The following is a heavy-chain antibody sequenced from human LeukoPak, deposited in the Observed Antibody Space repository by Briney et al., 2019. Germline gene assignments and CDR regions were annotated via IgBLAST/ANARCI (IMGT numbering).Heavy chain of an antibody. D-gene: IGHD3-10*01. CDR2: ISAYNGNT. CDR1: GYTFTSYG. V-gene: IGHV1-18*01. J-gene: IGHJ4*02. Sequence: ATVKVSCKASGYTFTSYGISWVRQAPGQGLEWMGWISAYNGNTNYAQKLQGRVTMTTDTSTSTACMELRSLRSDDTAVYYCARGGRNYYGSGSYYHGDYWGQGTLVTVSS. CDR3: ARGGRNYYGSGSYYHGDY.